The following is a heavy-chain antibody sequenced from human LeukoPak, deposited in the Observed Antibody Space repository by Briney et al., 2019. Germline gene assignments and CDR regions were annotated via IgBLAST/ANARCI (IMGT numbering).Heavy chain of an antibody. CDR2: INHSGST. CDR3: ARGYYDSSGYYQSPIFDY. D-gene: IGHD3-22*01. V-gene: IGHV4-39*07. Sequence: SETLSLTCTVSGGSISSSSYYWSWIRQPPGKGLEWIGEINHSGSTNYNPSLKSRVTISVDTSKNQFSLKLNSVTAADTAVYYCARGYYDSSGYYQSPIFDYWGQGTLVTVSS. J-gene: IGHJ4*02. CDR1: GGSISSSSYY.